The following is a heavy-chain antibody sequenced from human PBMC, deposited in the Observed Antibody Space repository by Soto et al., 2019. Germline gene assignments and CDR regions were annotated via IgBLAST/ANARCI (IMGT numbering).Heavy chain of an antibody. V-gene: IGHV1-69*01. Sequence: QVQLVQSGAEVKKPGSSVKVSCKASGGTFSSYAISWVRQAPGQGLEWMGGIIPIFGTANYAQKFQGRVTITADGSTSTAYRGLSSLRSEDTAVYYCAREGLDTAMVTDYYSYGIDVWGQGTTVTVSS. J-gene: IGHJ6*02. CDR1: GGTFSSYA. CDR2: IIPIFGTA. D-gene: IGHD5-18*01. CDR3: AREGLDTAMVTDYYSYGIDV.